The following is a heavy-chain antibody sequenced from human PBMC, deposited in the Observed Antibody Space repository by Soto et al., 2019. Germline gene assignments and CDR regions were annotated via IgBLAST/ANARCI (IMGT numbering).Heavy chain of an antibody. J-gene: IGHJ4*02. V-gene: IGHV1-18*04. CDR3: ARAVLTIAAAGSSFVDY. D-gene: IGHD6-13*01. CDR2: ISAYNGNT. CDR1: GYTFTSYG. Sequence: AAVKVSCKASGYTFTSYGISWVRQAPGQGLEWMGWISAYNGNTNYAQKLQGRVTMTTDTSTSTAYMELRSLRSDDTAVYYCARAVLTIAAAGSSFVDYWGQGTLVTVYS.